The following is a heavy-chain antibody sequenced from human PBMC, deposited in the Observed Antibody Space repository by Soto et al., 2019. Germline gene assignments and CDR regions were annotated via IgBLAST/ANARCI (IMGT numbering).Heavy chain of an antibody. V-gene: IGHV4-38-2*01. CDR3: ARGGNYYYGMDV. J-gene: IGHJ6*02. CDR1: GYSISSGYY. CDR2: IYHSGST. D-gene: IGHD3-16*01. Sequence: LALTCAVSGYSISSGYYWGWIRQPPGKGLEWIGSIYHSGSTYYNPSLKSRVTISVDTSKNQFSLKLSSVTAADTAVYYCARGGNYYYGMDVWGQGTTVTVSS.